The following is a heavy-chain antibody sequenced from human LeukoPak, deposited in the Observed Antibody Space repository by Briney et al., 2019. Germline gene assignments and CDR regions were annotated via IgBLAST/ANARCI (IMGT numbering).Heavy chain of an antibody. CDR1: GGSISSYY. J-gene: IGHJ4*02. Sequence: PSETLSLTCTVSGGSISSYYWSWIRQPPGKGLEWIGYIYYSGSTNYNPSLKSRVTISVDTSKNQFSLKLSSVTAADTAVYYCARIRNRYSPSSYFDYWGQGTLVTVSS. V-gene: IGHV4-59*01. D-gene: IGHD5-18*01. CDR3: ARIRNRYSPSSYFDY. CDR2: IYYSGST.